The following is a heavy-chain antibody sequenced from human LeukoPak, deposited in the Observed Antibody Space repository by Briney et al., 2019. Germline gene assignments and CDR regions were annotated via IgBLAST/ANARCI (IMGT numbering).Heavy chain of an antibody. CDR1: GXSFTSYC. CDR2: IDPSDSYT. CDR3: ASSHRFGRDAFDI. Sequence: PGESLKISCKGSGXSFTSYCINWVRQMPGKGLEWMGRIDPSDSYTKYSPSFQGHVTISADKSISTAYLQWSSLKASDRAMYYCASSHRFGRDAFDIWGQGTMVTVSS. V-gene: IGHV5-10-1*01. D-gene: IGHD3-10*01. J-gene: IGHJ3*02.